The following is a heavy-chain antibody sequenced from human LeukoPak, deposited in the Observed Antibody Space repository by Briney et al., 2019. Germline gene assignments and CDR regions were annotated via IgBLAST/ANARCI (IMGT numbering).Heavy chain of an antibody. CDR1: GYTFTNYY. CDR2: INPNGGST. V-gene: IGHV1-46*01. J-gene: IGHJ4*02. CDR3: ARGWLAETTVVTPYNY. D-gene: IGHD4-23*01. Sequence: ASVKVSCKASGYTFTNYYMHWVRQAPGQGLEWMGIINPNGGSTSYAQKFQGRVTMTRDTSTSTVYMDLSSLRSEDTAVYYCARGWLAETTVVTPYNYWGQGTLVTVSS.